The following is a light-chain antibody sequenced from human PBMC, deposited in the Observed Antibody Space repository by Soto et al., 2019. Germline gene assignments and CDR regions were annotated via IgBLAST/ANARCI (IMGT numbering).Light chain of an antibody. Sequence: QSVLTQPASVSGSPGQSITISCTGTSSDVGGFNYVSWYQQHPGKAPKLMIYAVSYRPSGVSIRFSGSKSGNTASLTISGLQAEDEADYYCSSYTSRSTSAVFGTGTKLTVL. CDR2: AVS. CDR1: SSDVGGFNY. J-gene: IGLJ1*01. V-gene: IGLV2-14*01. CDR3: SSYTSRSTSAV.